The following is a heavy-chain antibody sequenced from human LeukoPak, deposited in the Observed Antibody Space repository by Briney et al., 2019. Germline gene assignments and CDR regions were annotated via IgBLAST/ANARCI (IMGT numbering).Heavy chain of an antibody. CDR2: IYYSGST. CDR3: ARGPYYDILTGYYPFDY. V-gene: IGHV4-59*01. D-gene: IGHD3-9*01. Sequence: SETLSLTCTVPGGSISSYYWSWIRQPPGKGLEWIGYIYYSGSTNYNPSPKSRVTISVDTSKNQFSLKLSSVTAADTAVYYCARGPYYDILTGYYPFDYWGQGTLVTVSS. CDR1: GGSISSYY. J-gene: IGHJ4*02.